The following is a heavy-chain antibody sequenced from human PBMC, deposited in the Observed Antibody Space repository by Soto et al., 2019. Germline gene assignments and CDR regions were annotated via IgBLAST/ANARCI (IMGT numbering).Heavy chain of an antibody. D-gene: IGHD4-17*01. CDR2: INTGGASR. V-gene: IGHV3-48*03. J-gene: IGHJ4*02. CDR1: GFTVSDYE. CDR3: ARENHGDAFDF. Sequence: EVQLVEAGGGLVQPGGSLRLSCAASGFTVSDYEMSWVRQAPGKGLEWISYINTGGASRKYADSVRGRFTISRDSAKNSVYRQMNSLRDEDTAVYYCARENHGDAFDFWGQGTLVTVSS.